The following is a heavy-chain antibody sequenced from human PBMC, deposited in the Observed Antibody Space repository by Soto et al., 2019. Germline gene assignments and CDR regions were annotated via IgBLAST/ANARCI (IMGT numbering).Heavy chain of an antibody. J-gene: IGHJ4*02. Sequence: EVQVVESGGGLVQPGGSLRLSCAASGFTFSSYWMTWVRQAPGKGLEWLATIKHDGSERNYVDSVKGRFTISRDNTKNSLYLQMNSLKAEDTAVYYCATDLNHVAYWGQGTLVTVSS. CDR3: ATDLNHVAY. V-gene: IGHV3-7*03. CDR2: IKHDGSER. D-gene: IGHD3-9*01. CDR1: GFTFSSYW.